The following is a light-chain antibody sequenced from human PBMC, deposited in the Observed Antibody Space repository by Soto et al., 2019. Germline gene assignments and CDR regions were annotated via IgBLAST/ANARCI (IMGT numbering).Light chain of an antibody. CDR1: QTITRW. CDR3: LQHYYNPPWT. V-gene: IGKV1-5*01. J-gene: IGKJ1*01. CDR2: DAS. Sequence: DSQITQSPSSLSASVGDRVTITCRASQTITRWMAWYQQKPGKAPKPLIYDASTLESGVPSRFSGSGSGTEFTLTISGLQPEDFATYYCLQHYYNPPWTFGQGTKVDIK.